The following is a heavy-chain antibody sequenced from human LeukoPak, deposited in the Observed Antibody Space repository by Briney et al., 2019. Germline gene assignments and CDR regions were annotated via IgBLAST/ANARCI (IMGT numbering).Heavy chain of an antibody. V-gene: IGHV1-46*01. Sequence: GASVKVSCKAFGYTFTSNYMHWVRQAPGQGLEWMGVISPSGGSTTYAQKFQGRVTLTRDTSISTAYMELSRLRSDDTAVYYCARASVLRYFDWLLYPFDYWGQGTLVTVSS. CDR3: ARASVLRYFDWLLYPFDY. J-gene: IGHJ4*02. CDR2: ISPSGGST. CDR1: GYTFTSNY. D-gene: IGHD3-9*01.